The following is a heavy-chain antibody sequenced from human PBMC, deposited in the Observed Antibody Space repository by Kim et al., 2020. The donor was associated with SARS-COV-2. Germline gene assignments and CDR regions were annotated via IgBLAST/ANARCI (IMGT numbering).Heavy chain of an antibody. CDR2: ISDFGGIT. V-gene: IGHV3-23*01. J-gene: IGHJ3*02. Sequence: GGSLRLSCVASGFIFSNHAMNWVRQAPGKGLEWVAIISDFGGITVYADSVTGRVTVSRDSSKNALYAQMNDVRVEDTAIYYCVYAIDIGVGAFDIWVPGT. CDR3: VYAIDIGVGAFDI. CDR1: GFIFSNHA. D-gene: IGHD2-8*01.